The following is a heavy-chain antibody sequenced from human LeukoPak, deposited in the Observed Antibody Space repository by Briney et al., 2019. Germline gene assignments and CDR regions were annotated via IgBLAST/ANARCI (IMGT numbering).Heavy chain of an antibody. CDR2: INPSGGST. CDR3: ARGDTIFGVVPPFFDY. V-gene: IGHV1-46*01. Sequence: GASVKVSCKASGYTFTSCYMHWVRQAPGQGLEWMGIINPSGGSTSYAQKFQGRVTMTRDTSTSTVYMELSSLRSEDTAVYYCARGDTIFGVVPPFFDYWGQGTLVTVSS. D-gene: IGHD3-3*01. CDR1: GYTFTSCY. J-gene: IGHJ4*02.